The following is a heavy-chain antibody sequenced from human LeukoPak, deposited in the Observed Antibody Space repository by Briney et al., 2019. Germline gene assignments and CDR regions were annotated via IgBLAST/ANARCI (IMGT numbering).Heavy chain of an antibody. CDR2: ILYSGNT. CDR3: VRAGSWVSAAGTLEF. CDR1: NGSITNYY. D-gene: IGHD1-14*01. Sequence: SETLSLTCTVSNGSITNYYWSWIRQSPEKGLEWIGFILYSGNTKYNPSLKSRVTISLETSKNQFSLTLNSVTTADTAVYYCVRAGSWVSAAGTLEFWGQGTLVTVSS. J-gene: IGHJ4*02. V-gene: IGHV4-59*01.